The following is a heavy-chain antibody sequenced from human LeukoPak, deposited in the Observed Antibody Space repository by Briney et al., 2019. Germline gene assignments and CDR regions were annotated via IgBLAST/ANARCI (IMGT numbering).Heavy chain of an antibody. Sequence: GGSLRLSCADSGFTFSGYWVNWVRQAPRKGLEWVANINQNGGEKYYVDSVKGRFTISRDNGKNSLYLQMNSLRAEDTAVYYCARYRHLGYWGQGTLVTVSS. CDR3: ARYRHLGY. V-gene: IGHV3-7*01. J-gene: IGHJ4*02. CDR1: GFTFSGYW. CDR2: INQNGGEK.